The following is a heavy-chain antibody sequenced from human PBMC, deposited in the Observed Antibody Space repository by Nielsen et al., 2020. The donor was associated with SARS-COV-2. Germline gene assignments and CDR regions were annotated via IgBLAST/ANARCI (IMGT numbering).Heavy chain of an antibody. CDR2: ISWNSGSI. Sequence: SLKISCAASGFTFSDYYMSWIRQAPGKGLEWVSGISWNSGSIGYADSVKGRFTISRDNAKNSLYLQMNSLRAEDTALYYCAKDYTEYSSSWSYFDYWGQGTLVTVSS. V-gene: IGHV3-9*01. CDR1: GFTFSDYY. CDR3: AKDYTEYSSSWSYFDY. D-gene: IGHD6-13*01. J-gene: IGHJ4*02.